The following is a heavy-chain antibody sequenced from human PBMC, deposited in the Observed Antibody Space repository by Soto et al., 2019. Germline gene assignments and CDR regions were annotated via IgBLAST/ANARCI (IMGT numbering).Heavy chain of an antibody. D-gene: IGHD5-18*01. J-gene: IGHJ4*02. CDR3: ASHRGNTYGPYDY. CDR2: ISHSGNT. Sequence: VQLQESGPGLVKPSGTLSLTCAVSGGSISSGNWWSWVRQSPRKGLEWIGEISHSGNTNHNPSPKSRVPISIDKSKNQFSLKLTSVTAADTAVYYCASHRGNTYGPYDYWGQGTLVTVSS. CDR1: GGSISSGNW. V-gene: IGHV4-4*02.